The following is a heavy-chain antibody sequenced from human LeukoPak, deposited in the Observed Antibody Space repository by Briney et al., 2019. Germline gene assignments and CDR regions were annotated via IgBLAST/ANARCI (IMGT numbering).Heavy chain of an antibody. CDR3: ARAPYDSSGHFYWYFDL. Sequence: TGGSLRLSCAASGFTFSSYGMHWVRQAPGKGLEWVAVIWYDGSNKYYADSVKGRFTISRDNSKNTLYLQMNSLRAEDTAVYYCARAPYDSSGHFYWYFDLWGRGTLVTVSS. D-gene: IGHD3-22*01. CDR2: IWYDGSNK. V-gene: IGHV3-33*01. J-gene: IGHJ2*01. CDR1: GFTFSSYG.